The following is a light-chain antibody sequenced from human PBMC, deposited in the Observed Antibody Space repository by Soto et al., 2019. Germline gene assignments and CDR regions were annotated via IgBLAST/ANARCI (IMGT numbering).Light chain of an antibody. CDR3: QQYGTSPRT. CDR2: GAF. Sequence: EIVLTQSPGTLSLSPGERATLSCRASQSVSSSYLVWYQQKPGQAPRLLIYGAFSGATGIPDRFSGSGSGTDFTLTITRLEAEDFAVYYCQQYGTSPRTFGQGTKLEIK. CDR1: QSVSSSY. J-gene: IGKJ2*01. V-gene: IGKV3-20*01.